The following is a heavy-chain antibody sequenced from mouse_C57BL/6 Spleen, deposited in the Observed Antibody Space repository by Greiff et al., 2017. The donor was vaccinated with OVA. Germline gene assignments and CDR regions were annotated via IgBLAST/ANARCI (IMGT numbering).Heavy chain of an antibody. Sequence: VKLMESGPELVKPGASVKISCKASGYSFTSYYIHWVKQRPGQGLEWIGWIYPGSGNTKYNEKFKGKATLTADTSSSTAYMQLSSLTSEDSAVYYCARPYYYGSSSYYFDYWGQGTTLTVSS. CDR2: IYPGSGNT. D-gene: IGHD1-1*01. CDR3: ARPYYYGSSSYYFDY. J-gene: IGHJ2*01. CDR1: GYSFTSYY. V-gene: IGHV1-66*01.